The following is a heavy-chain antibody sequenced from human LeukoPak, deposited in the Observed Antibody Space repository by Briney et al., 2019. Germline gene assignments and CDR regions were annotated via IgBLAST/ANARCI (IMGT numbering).Heavy chain of an antibody. J-gene: IGHJ4*02. Sequence: PGGSLRLSCTASGFTFSNFWMGWVRQAPGKGLEWVANIKQDETEKFYLGSVKGRFTISRDNSKNTLYLQMNSLRTEDTALYYCARDAGLSFRWYFDYWGQGTLVTVPS. CDR1: GFTFSNFW. V-gene: IGHV3-7*01. D-gene: IGHD2-21*02. CDR2: IKQDETEK. CDR3: ARDAGLSFRWYFDY.